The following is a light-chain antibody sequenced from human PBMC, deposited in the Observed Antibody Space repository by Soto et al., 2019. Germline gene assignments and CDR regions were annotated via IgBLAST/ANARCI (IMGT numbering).Light chain of an antibody. CDR3: SPNTSGSPHV. V-gene: IGLV2-14*01. CDR2: EVS. CDR1: SSDFGGYNY. J-gene: IGLJ1*01. Sequence: QSALTQPASVSGSPGQSITISCTGTSSDFGGYNYVSWYQQHPGKAPKLMIYEVSNRPSGVSNRFSGSKSGNTASLTISGLPAEDAADYYCSPNTSGSPHVFGPGTKLTVL.